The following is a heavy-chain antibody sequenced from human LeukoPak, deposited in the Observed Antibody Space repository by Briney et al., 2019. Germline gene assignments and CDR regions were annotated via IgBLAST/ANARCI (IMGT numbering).Heavy chain of an antibody. V-gene: IGHV3-21*01. CDR3: ARDLGATIPGSDYCMDV. D-gene: IGHD5-12*01. CDR2: ISTSSSYI. Sequence: GGSLRLSCAACGFTFSSYSMNWVRQAPGKGLEWVSSISTSSSYIYYADSVKGRFTISRDNAKNSLYLQMNSLRAEDTAVYYCARDLGATIPGSDYCMDVWGKGTTVTVSS. J-gene: IGHJ6*03. CDR1: GFTFSSYS.